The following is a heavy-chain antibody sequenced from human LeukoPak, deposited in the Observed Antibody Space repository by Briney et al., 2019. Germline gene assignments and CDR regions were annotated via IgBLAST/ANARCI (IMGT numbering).Heavy chain of an antibody. V-gene: IGHV1-2*02. D-gene: IGHD5-18*01. CDR1: GYTFTGYY. J-gene: IGHJ4*02. CDR3: ARDLGGYIYGSDY. CDR2: INPNSGGT. Sequence: GASVKVSCKASGYTFTGYYMHWVRQAPGQGLEWMGWINPNSGGTNYAQKFQGRFTMTRDTSISTAYMELSRLRSDDTAVYYCARDLGGYIYGSDYWGQGTLVTVSS.